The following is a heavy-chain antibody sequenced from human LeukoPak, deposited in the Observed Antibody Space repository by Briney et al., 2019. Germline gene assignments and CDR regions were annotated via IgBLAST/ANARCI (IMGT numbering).Heavy chain of an antibody. V-gene: IGHV4-34*01. D-gene: IGHD6-19*01. CDR2: INHSGST. J-gene: IGHJ4*02. CDR3: ARPFLRFSSGWHFDY. Sequence: PSETLSLTCAVYGGSFSGYYWSWIRQPPGKGLEWIGEINHSGSTNYNPAPKSRVTISVDTSKNQFSLKLSSVTAADTAIYYCARPFLRFSSGWHFDYWGQGILVTVSS. CDR1: GGSFSGYY.